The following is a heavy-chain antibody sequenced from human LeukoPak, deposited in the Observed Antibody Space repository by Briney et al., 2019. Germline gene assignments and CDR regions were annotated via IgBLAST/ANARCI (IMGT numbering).Heavy chain of an antibody. D-gene: IGHD3-10*01. CDR3: ARSIRRRYYYGSGSYHIDY. Sequence: GGSLRLSCAASGFTFTSYWMTWVRQAPGKGLEWVANIKQDGSEKYYVDSVKGRFTISRDNAKNSLDLQMNSLRADDTAVYYCARSIRRRYYYGSGSYHIDYWGQGTLVTASS. CDR1: GFTFTSYW. J-gene: IGHJ4*02. V-gene: IGHV3-7*01. CDR2: IKQDGSEK.